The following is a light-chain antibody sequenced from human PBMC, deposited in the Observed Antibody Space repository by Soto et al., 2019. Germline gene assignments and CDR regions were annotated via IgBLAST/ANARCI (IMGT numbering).Light chain of an antibody. CDR1: QSVSNNY. CDR3: PQYGSSGT. Sequence: EIGLTQSPGTLSLSPGERATLSCRASQSVSNNYLAWYQQKPGQAPRLLIYGASNRATGIPDRFSGSGSGTDFTLTISRLEPEDFAVYYCPQYGSSGTFGQETKVEVK. CDR2: GAS. V-gene: IGKV3-20*01. J-gene: IGKJ1*01.